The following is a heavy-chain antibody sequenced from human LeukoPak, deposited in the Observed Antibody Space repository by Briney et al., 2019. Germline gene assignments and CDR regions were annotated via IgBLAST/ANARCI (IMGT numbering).Heavy chain of an antibody. V-gene: IGHV1-18*01. J-gene: IGHJ4*02. Sequence: ASVKVSCKASGYTFTSYGISWVRQAPGQGLEWVGWISAYNGNTNYAQKLQGRVTMTTDTSTSTAYMELRSLRSDDTAVYYCARKLGYCSGGSCYLCDYWGQGTLVTVSS. CDR1: GYTFTSYG. CDR2: ISAYNGNT. D-gene: IGHD2-15*01. CDR3: ARKLGYCSGGSCYLCDY.